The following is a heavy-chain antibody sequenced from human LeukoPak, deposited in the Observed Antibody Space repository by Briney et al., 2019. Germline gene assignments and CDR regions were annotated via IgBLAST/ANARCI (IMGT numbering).Heavy chain of an antibody. CDR3: ARWVDYDYVWGSPTPGGFDP. D-gene: IGHD3-16*01. V-gene: IGHV1-2*04. J-gene: IGHJ5*02. CDR2: INPNSGGT. CDR1: GYTFTGYY. Sequence: ASVKVSCRASGYTFTGYYMHWVRQAPGQGLEWVGWINPNSGGTNYAQKFQGWFTMTRDTSISTAYMELSRLRSDDTAVYYCARWVDYDYVWGSPTPGGFDPWGQGTLVTVSS.